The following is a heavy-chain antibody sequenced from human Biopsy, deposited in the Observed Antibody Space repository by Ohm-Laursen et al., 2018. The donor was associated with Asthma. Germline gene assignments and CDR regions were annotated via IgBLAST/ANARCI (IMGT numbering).Heavy chain of an antibody. V-gene: IGHV3-30*18. Sequence: FLRLSCAASGFTFSSFGIHWVRQAPGKGLEWVAVISYDGSDKYYADSVKGRFTISRDNSKNTLYLQMNSLRAEDTAVCYCAKGHGDYVFPYFQHWGQGTLVTVSS. D-gene: IGHD4-17*01. J-gene: IGHJ1*01. CDR1: GFTFSSFG. CDR3: AKGHGDYVFPYFQH. CDR2: ISYDGSDK.